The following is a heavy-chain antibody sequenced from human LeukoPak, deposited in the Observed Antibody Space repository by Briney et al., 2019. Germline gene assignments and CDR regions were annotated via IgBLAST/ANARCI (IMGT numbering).Heavy chain of an antibody. D-gene: IGHD2-21*01. CDR3: ARVDCGGDCYFF. Sequence: ASVKVSCKASGYTFTGYYMHWVRQAPGQGPEWMGWINPNSGGTNYAQKFQGRVTMTRDTSISTAYMELSRLRSDDTAVYYCARVDCGGDCYFFWGQGTLVTVSS. J-gene: IGHJ4*02. CDR2: INPNSGGT. V-gene: IGHV1-2*02. CDR1: GYTFTGYY.